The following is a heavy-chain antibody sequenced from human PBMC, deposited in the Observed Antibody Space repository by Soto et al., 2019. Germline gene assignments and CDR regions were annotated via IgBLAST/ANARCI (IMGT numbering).Heavy chain of an antibody. V-gene: IGHV4-59*01. CDR3: VGSLMSRAMESFDY. J-gene: IGHJ4*02. CDR1: AGSLSRYY. D-gene: IGHD5-18*01. CDR2: ISYTVDA. Sequence: HVQLQESGPGLVKPSEPLSLTCSVSAGSLSRYYWGWVRQSPGEELQWIAHISYTVDASYNPSLKSRVPISLDTSKNQIALRLMSVTAADTAVYYCVGSLMSRAMESFDYWGQGTLVTVTS.